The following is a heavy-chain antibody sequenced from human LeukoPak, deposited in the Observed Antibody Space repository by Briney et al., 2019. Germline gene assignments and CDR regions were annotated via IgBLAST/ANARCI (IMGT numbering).Heavy chain of an antibody. Sequence: SETLSLTCAVYGVSFSGYYWSWIRQPPGKGLEWIGEINHSGSTNYNPSLKSRVTISVDTSKTQFSLKLSSVTAADTAVYYCARGLSRSSSRYPQLDYWGQGTLVTVSS. CDR2: INHSGST. D-gene: IGHD6-13*01. CDR3: ARGLSRSSSRYPQLDY. V-gene: IGHV4-34*01. J-gene: IGHJ4*02. CDR1: GVSFSGYY.